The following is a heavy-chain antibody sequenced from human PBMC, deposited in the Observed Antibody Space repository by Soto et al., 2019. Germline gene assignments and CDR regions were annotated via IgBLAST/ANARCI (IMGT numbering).Heavy chain of an antibody. CDR2: ITPMFGTA. CDR3: ARGDDFDYYYDVDV. CDR1: GGTFSSHA. Sequence: GASVKVSCKASGGTFSSHAISWVRQAPGQGLEWMGGITPMFGTANYAQKFQGRVTIIADKFTPTVYMELTSLTTEDTAVYYCARGDDFDYYYDVDVWGQGTTVTVSS. D-gene: IGHD3-22*01. V-gene: IGHV1-69*06. J-gene: IGHJ6*02.